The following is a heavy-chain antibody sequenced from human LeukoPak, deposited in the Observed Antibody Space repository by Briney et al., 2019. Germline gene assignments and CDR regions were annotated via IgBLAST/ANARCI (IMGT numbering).Heavy chain of an antibody. D-gene: IGHD6-19*01. Sequence: ASVKVSCKASGYTFTTYAIHWVRQAPGQRLEWMGWINAANGNTQYSQKFQGRVTITRDTSASTAYMELSSLRSEDTAVYYCARGAPIRVAVAATFDPWGQGTRVTVPS. J-gene: IGHJ5*02. CDR3: ARGAPIRVAVAATFDP. CDR2: INAANGNT. CDR1: GYTFTTYA. V-gene: IGHV1-3*01.